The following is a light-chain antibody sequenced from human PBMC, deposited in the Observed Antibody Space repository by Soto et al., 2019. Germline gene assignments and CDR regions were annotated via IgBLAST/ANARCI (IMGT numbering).Light chain of an antibody. V-gene: IGKV3-11*01. CDR1: QSMSNY. Sequence: IVLTQSPATLSLSPGERVTLSCRASQSMSNYLAWYQQKPGQAPRLLIYDSSNRATGIPARFSGSGSGTDFTLTISSLEPEDFAVYYCQQRNSWPVTFGQGTRLEIK. CDR2: DSS. J-gene: IGKJ5*01. CDR3: QQRNSWPVT.